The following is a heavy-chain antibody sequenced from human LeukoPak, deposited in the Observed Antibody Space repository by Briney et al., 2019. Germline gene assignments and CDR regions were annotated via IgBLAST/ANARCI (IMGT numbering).Heavy chain of an antibody. V-gene: IGHV4-34*01. J-gene: IGHJ6*04. CDR3: ARVRVINFYYYGMDV. CDR2: INHSGST. D-gene: IGHD3-16*02. CDR1: GGSFSGYY. Sequence: SETLSLTCAVYGGSFSGYYWSWLRQPPGKGLEWLGEINHSGSTNYNPSLKSRVTISVDTSKNQFSLKLSSVTAADTAVYYCARVRVINFYYYGMDVWGKGTTVTVSS.